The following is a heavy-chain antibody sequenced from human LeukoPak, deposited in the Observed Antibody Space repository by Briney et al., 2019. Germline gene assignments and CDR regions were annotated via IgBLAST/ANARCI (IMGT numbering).Heavy chain of an antibody. J-gene: IGHJ4*02. CDR3: TTGGPFAGYYFNN. V-gene: IGHV3-15*01. Sequence: PGGSLRLSCAGSGFTFSNAWMSWVRQAPGKGLEWVGRIKSKTDGGTIDYAAPVKGRFTISRDDSKNTLYLLMNSLKTEDTAVYFCTTGGPFAGYYFNNWGQGSLVTVSS. CDR2: IKSKTDGGTI. CDR1: GFTFSNAW.